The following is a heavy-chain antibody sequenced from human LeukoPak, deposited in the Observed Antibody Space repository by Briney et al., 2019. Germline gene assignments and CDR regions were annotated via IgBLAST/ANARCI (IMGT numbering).Heavy chain of an antibody. Sequence: GGSLRLSCAASGFTFSSYEMNWVRQAPGKGLEWVAVISYDGSNKYYADSVKGRFTISRDNSKNTLYLQMNSLRAEDTAVYYCARAAVNYYDSSGPDYWGQGTLVTVSS. D-gene: IGHD3-22*01. CDR3: ARAAVNYYDSSGPDY. J-gene: IGHJ4*02. CDR2: ISYDGSNK. V-gene: IGHV3-30*04. CDR1: GFTFSSYE.